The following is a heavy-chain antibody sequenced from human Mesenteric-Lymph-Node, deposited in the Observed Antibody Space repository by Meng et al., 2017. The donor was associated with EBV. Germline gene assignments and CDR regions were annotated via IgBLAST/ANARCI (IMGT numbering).Heavy chain of an antibody. CDR2: IFHSGGT. CDR3: ARITFGGAIGD. CDR1: SGSISNSNW. D-gene: IGHD3-16*02. V-gene: IGHV4-4*03. Sequence: QVELEGARHGPVKPPGTLSLTCAVSSGSISNSNWWSWVRQPPGKVLQWIGEIFHSGGTNYNPSLKSRVTITVDKSKYQFSLKVNSLTAADKDVYYCARITFGGAIGDWGQGTPVTVSS. J-gene: IGHJ4*02.